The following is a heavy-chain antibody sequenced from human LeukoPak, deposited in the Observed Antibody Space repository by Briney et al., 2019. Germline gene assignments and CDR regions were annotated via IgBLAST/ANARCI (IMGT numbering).Heavy chain of an antibody. V-gene: IGHV1-58*01. J-gene: IGHJ5*02. D-gene: IGHD3-3*01. CDR2: IVVGSGDT. CDR3: AAVTFWSAQNPGDNWFDP. Sequence: SVKVSCKASGFIFTSSAVQWVRQARGQRLEWIGWIVVGSGDTNYAQKFQERVTITRDKSTNTAYMELSSLRSEDTALYYCAAVTFWSAQNPGDNWFDPWGQGTLVTVSS. CDR1: GFIFTSSA.